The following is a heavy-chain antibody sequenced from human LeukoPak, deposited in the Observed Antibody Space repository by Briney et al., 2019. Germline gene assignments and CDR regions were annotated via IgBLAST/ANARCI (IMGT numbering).Heavy chain of an antibody. J-gene: IGHJ4*02. V-gene: IGHV3-13*01. CDR3: ARGSRDFWSGYSATSYFDY. CDR1: GFTFSSYD. D-gene: IGHD3-3*01. Sequence: GGSLRLSCAASGFTFSSYDMHWVRQATGKGLEWVSAIGTAGDTYYPGSVKGRFTISRENAKNPLYLQMNSLRAEDTAVYYCARGSRDFWSGYSATSYFDYWGQGTLVTVSS. CDR2: IGTAGDT.